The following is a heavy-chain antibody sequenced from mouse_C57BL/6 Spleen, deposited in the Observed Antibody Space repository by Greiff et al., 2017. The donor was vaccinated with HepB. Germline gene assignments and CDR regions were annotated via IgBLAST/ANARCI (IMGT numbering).Heavy chain of an antibody. J-gene: IGHJ4*01. CDR2: IHPSDSDT. CDR1: GYTFTSYW. V-gene: IGHV1-74*01. Sequence: VQLQQPGAELVKPGASVKVSCKASGYTFTSYWMHWVKQRPGQGLEWIGRIHPSDSDTNYNQKFKGKATLTVDKSSSTTYIQIRSLTSEDSAVYYSAIIYGSSYGDMDYWGHGTSVTVSS. D-gene: IGHD1-1*01. CDR3: AIIYGSSYGDMDY.